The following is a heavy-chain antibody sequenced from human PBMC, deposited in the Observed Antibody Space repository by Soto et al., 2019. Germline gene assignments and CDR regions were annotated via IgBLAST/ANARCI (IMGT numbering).Heavy chain of an antibody. J-gene: IGHJ4*02. D-gene: IGHD6-13*01. V-gene: IGHV3-9*01. Sequence: QPGGSLRLSCAASGFTFDDYAMHWVRQAPGKGLEWVSGISWNSGSIGYADSVKGRFTISRDNAKNSLYLQMNSLRAEDTALYYCAKDIGGPSSHWGQGTLVTVSS. CDR2: ISWNSGSI. CDR1: GFTFDDYA. CDR3: AKDIGGPSSH.